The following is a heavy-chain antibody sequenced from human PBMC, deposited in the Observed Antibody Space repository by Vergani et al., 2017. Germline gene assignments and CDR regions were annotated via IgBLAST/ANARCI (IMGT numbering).Heavy chain of an antibody. J-gene: IGHJ1*01. CDR2: ISWNSGAV. CDR3: TTAWGLYYLHGEYFQY. CDR1: GITFWKFG. Sequence: EVDLVESGGGVAQPGGSLRLSCEASGITFWKFGMHWVRQGPGKGLEWVSGISWNSGAVDYADSVRGRFTISRDNAKNSLFLEMNSLRFEDTAVYFCTTAWGLYYLHGEYFQYWGRGTLVSVSS. V-gene: IGHV3-9*01. D-gene: IGHD3-10*01.